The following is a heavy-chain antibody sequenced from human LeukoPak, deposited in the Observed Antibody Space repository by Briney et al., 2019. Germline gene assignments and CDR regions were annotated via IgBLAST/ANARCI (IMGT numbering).Heavy chain of an antibody. V-gene: IGHV1-2*06. J-gene: IGHJ4*02. CDR1: GCTFTGYY. CDR3: ARGGPYYYDSSGYYIGY. Sequence: ASVKVSCKASGCTFTGYYMHWVRQAPGQGLEWMGRINPNSGGTNYAQKFQGRVTMTRDTSISTAYMELSRLRSDDTAVYYCARGGPYYYDSSGYYIGYWGQGTLVTVSS. D-gene: IGHD3-22*01. CDR2: INPNSGGT.